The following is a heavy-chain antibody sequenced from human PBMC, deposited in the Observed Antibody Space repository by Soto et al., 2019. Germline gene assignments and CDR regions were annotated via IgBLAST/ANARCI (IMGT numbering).Heavy chain of an antibody. D-gene: IGHD1-7*01. CDR2: IYHSGST. CDR3: ARAPSAGTGTTYYLDY. V-gene: IGHV4-38-2*01. CDR1: GYSISSGYY. J-gene: IGHJ4*02. Sequence: SETLSLTCAVSGYSISSGYYWGWIRQPPGKGLEWIGSIYHSGSTYYNPSLKSRVTISVDTSKNQFSLKLSSVTAADTAVYYCARAPSAGTGTTYYLDYWGQGTLVTVSS.